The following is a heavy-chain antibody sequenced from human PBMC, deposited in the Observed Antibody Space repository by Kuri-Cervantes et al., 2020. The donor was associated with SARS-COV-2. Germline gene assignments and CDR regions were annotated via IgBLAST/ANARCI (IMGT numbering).Heavy chain of an antibody. CDR1: GGSISSYY. Sequence: SETLSLTCTVSGGSISSYYWSWIRQPAGKGRGWIGSISYTGSTFYNPSLRGRVAMSVDTSKNQFSLRLSSVTAADTAVYFCARLFDYFDYWGQGSLVTVSS. CDR3: ARLFDYFDY. CDR2: ISYTGST. J-gene: IGHJ4*02. D-gene: IGHD3-16*01. V-gene: IGHV4-59*04.